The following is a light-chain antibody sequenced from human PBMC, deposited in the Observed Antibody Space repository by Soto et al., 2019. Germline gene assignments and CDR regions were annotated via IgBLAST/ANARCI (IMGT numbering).Light chain of an antibody. Sequence: QLVLTQPASVSGSPGQSITISCTGSSSDIGAFNYVAWYQQHPGKAPKLIIHGVTNRPSGVSSRFSGSKSDYTASLTISGLQAEDEADYYCSSYTTAFFYVFGTGTKVTVL. CDR2: GVT. CDR1: SSDIGAFNY. CDR3: SSYTTAFFYV. J-gene: IGLJ1*01. V-gene: IGLV2-14*01.